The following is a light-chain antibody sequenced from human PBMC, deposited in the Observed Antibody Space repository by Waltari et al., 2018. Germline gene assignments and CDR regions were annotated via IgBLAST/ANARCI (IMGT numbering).Light chain of an antibody. V-gene: IGKV4-1*01. Sequence: DIAMTQSPDSLAVSLGERATINCKSGQNLLYSSNNKNYLAWYQQKPGQPPKLLIYWASTRESGVPDRFSGSGSGTDFTLSISNLQAEDVAIYYCQQYYTAPQTFGQGTKVE. J-gene: IGKJ1*01. CDR1: QNLLYSSNNKNY. CDR2: WAS. CDR3: QQYYTAPQT.